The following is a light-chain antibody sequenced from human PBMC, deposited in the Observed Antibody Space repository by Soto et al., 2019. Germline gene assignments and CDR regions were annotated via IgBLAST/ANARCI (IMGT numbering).Light chain of an antibody. CDR1: QSVITN. V-gene: IGKV3-15*01. CDR3: QQYYTWPRGT. CDR2: DAS. Sequence: EIVMTQSPGTLSVSPGGRAALSCRASQSVITNLAWYQQKPGQAPRLLIFDASTRATGIPARFSGSGSGTEFTLTISSLQSADVAVYYCQQYYTWPRGTFGQGTKVDNK. J-gene: IGKJ1*01.